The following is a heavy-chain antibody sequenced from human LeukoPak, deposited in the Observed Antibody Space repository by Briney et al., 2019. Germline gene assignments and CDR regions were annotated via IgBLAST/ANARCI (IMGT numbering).Heavy chain of an antibody. Sequence: TSETLSLTCTVSGGSISSYDWSWIRQPPGKGLEWIGYIYYSGSTNYNPSLKSRVTISVDTSKNQFSLKLSSVTAADTAVYYCARGLYSSSWYYFDYWGQGTLVTVSS. D-gene: IGHD6-13*01. CDR1: GGSISSYD. CDR3: ARGLYSSSWYYFDY. J-gene: IGHJ4*02. V-gene: IGHV4-59*01. CDR2: IYYSGST.